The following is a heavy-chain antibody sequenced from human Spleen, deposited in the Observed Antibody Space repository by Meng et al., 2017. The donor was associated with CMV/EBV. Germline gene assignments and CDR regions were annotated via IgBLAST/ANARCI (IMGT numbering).Heavy chain of an antibody. V-gene: IGHV4-39*07. CDR1: GGSISRHS. D-gene: IGHD2-2*01. CDR2: FSYSGGT. Sequence: SETLSLTCTVSGGSISRHSWGWNRQPPGKGLEWIGSFSYSGGTAYTYYNPSLKSRVTISVDPSKNHFSLKLSSVTAADMAMYYCARHRCSVTRCYLVNGDWFDPWGQGTLVTVSS. J-gene: IGHJ5*02. CDR3: ARHRCSVTRCYLVNGDWFDP.